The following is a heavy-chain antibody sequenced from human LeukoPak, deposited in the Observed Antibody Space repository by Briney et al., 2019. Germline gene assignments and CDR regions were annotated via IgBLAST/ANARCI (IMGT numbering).Heavy chain of an antibody. J-gene: IGHJ5*02. D-gene: IGHD2-15*01. V-gene: IGHV1-2*02. Sequence: ASVKVSCKASGYTSTGYYMHWVRQAPGQGLEWMGWINPNGGGTNYAQKFQGRVTMTRDTSISTAYMELSRLRSDDTAVYYCARGTMRSTVAATPGWFDPWGQGTLVTVSS. CDR2: INPNGGGT. CDR1: GYTSTGYY. CDR3: ARGTMRSTVAATPGWFDP.